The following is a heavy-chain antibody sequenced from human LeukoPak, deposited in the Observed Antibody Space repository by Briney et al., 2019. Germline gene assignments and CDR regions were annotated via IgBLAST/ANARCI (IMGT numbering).Heavy chain of an antibody. Sequence: GASVKVSRKASGYTLTDYYIHWVRQAPGQGLEWMGWINPNSGVTNYAQKFQGRVTLTRDTPISTAYMEVSRLRSDDTAVYYCARAHMTTVTLGDYWGQGTLVTVSS. J-gene: IGHJ4*02. CDR3: ARAHMTTVTLGDY. CDR2: INPNSGVT. CDR1: GYTLTDYY. V-gene: IGHV1-2*02. D-gene: IGHD4-11*01.